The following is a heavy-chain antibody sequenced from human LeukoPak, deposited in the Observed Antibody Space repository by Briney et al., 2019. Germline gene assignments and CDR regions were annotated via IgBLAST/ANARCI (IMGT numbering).Heavy chain of an antibody. CDR1: GYTLTELS. CDR3: AKIAGLVSDAFDI. CDR2: FDPEDGET. D-gene: IGHD2-21*01. V-gene: IGHV1-24*01. Sequence: ASVKVSCKVSGYTLTELSMHWVRQAPGKGLEWMGGFDPEDGETICAQKFQGRVTMTEDTSTDTAYMELSSLRSEDTAVYYCAKIAGLVSDAFDIWGQGTMVTVSS. J-gene: IGHJ3*02.